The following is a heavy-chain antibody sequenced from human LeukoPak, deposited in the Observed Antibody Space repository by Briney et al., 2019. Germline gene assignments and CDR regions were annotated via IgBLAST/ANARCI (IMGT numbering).Heavy chain of an antibody. V-gene: IGHV3-21*01. J-gene: IGHJ4*02. Sequence: SSSSSYIYYADSVQGRFTISRDNAKNSLYLQMNSLRAEDTAVYYCARLGYCSSTSCYAFDYWGQGTLVTVSS. CDR2: SSSSSYI. CDR3: ARLGYCSSTSCYAFDY. D-gene: IGHD2-2*01.